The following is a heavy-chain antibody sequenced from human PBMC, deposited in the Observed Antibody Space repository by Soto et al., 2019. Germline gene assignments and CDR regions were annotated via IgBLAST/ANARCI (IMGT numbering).Heavy chain of an antibody. J-gene: IGHJ4*02. Sequence: QITLKESGPTLVKPTQTLTLTCSFSGFSLSTSGVNVGWIRQPPGKALEWLALIYWGDDKRYRPSLKSRLTLTKDPSKNQVVLTMTDMDPVDTATYYGAHRLNGPFDYLGQGILVTVSS. CDR3: AHRLNGPFDY. CDR2: IYWGDDK. V-gene: IGHV2-5*02. CDR1: GFSLSTSGVN.